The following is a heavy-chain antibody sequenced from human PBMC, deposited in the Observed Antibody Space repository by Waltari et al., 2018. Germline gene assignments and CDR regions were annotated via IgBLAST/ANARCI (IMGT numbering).Heavy chain of an antibody. D-gene: IGHD3-22*01. J-gene: IGHJ4*02. CDR3: ALIVVASYYFDY. CDR2: IYHSGST. V-gene: IGHV4-4*02. CDR1: GGSISSSNW. Sequence: QVQLQESGPGLVKPSGTLSLTCAVSGGSISSSNWWSWVRQPQGKGLEWIGEIYHSGSTNYNPSLKSRVTISVDNSKNQFSLKLSSVTAADTAVYYCALIVVASYYFDYWGQGTLVTVSS.